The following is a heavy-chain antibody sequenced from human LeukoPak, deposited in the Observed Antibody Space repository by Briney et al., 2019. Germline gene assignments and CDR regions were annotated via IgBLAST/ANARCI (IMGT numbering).Heavy chain of an antibody. Sequence: PGGSLRLSCAASGFTFSSYGMHWVRQAPGKGLEWVAVIWYDGSNKYYADSVKGRFTISRDNSKNTLYLQMNSLRAEDTAVYYCARGGARYAPIDYWGQGTLVTVSS. CDR1: GFTFSSYG. D-gene: IGHD5-12*01. CDR3: ARGGARYAPIDY. CDR2: IWYDGSNK. V-gene: IGHV3-33*08. J-gene: IGHJ4*02.